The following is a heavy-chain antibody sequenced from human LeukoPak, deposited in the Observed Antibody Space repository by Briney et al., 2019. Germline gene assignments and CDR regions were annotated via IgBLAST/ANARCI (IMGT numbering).Heavy chain of an antibody. V-gene: IGHV1-3*01. J-gene: IGHJ4*02. CDR2: INGGNGYT. D-gene: IGHD2-8*01. CDR1: GYTFAKYG. Sequence: GASVKVSCKASGYTFAKYGVHWERHAPGQRLEWMGWINGGNGYTKYSQKFQGRVTITGDTSASTAYMELSSLRSEDTAVYYCARYINGAFDYWGQGTLVTVSS. CDR3: ARYINGAFDY.